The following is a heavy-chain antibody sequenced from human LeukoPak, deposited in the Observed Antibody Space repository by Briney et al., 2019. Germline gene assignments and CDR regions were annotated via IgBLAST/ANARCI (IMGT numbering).Heavy chain of an antibody. CDR2: INPNSGGT. J-gene: IGHJ4*02. CDR3: ARGLGANGYSGYGY. CDR1: GYTFTGYY. D-gene: IGHD5-12*01. V-gene: IGHV1-2*02. Sequence: GASVKVSCKASGYTFTGYYMHWVRQAPGQGLEWMGWINPNSGGTNYAQKFQGRVTMTWDASISTAYMELSRLRSDDTAVYYCARGLGANGYSGYGYWGQGTLVTVSS.